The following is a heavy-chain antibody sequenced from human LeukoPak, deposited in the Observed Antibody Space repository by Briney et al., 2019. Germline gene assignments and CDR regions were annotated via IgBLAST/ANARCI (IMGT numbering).Heavy chain of an antibody. CDR2: IKQDGSEK. J-gene: IGHJ4*02. D-gene: IGHD1-26*01. V-gene: IGHV3-7*03. CDR3: ARDRRLMGATGTFDY. CDR1: GFTFSDYW. Sequence: GGSLRLSCAASGFTFSDYWMSWVRQAPGKGPEWVANIKQDGSEKYYVDSVKGRFTISRDNAKNSLYPQMNSLRAEDTAVYYCARDRRLMGATGTFDYWGQGTLVTVS.